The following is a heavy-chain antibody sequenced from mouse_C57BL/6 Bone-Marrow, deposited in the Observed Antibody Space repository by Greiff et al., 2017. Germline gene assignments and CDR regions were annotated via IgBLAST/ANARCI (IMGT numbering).Heavy chain of an antibody. D-gene: IGHD1-1*01. Sequence: EVQVVESGGVLAQPGASLRLSCAASGFTFTDYYMSWVRQPPGQEPEWLALIRNKANGYTTEYTASVKGRFTISRNNSQTILYLQMNTLRAEDSATYYGVKAVTTTVVATGYFEGWGTRTTVTVAS. CDR3: VKAVTTTVVATGYFEG. V-gene: IGHV7-4*01. J-gene: IGHJ1*03. CDR1: GFTFTDYY. CDR2: IRNKANGYTT.